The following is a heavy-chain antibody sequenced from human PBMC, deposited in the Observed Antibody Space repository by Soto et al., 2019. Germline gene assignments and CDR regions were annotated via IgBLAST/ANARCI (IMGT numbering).Heavy chain of an antibody. CDR2: IYYVGNA. D-gene: IGHD2-15*01. CDR3: ARVPYYGSGGDGPYFFDY. J-gene: IGHJ4*02. Sequence: SETLSLTCTVSGDSITKSVYYWAWVRQTPGKGLEWIASIYYVGNAYYNPSLQSRVTISVDASKNQFSLELQSVTAADSAVYYCARVPYYGSGGDGPYFFDYWGQGTVGTVS. CDR1: GDSITKSVYY. V-gene: IGHV4-39*01.